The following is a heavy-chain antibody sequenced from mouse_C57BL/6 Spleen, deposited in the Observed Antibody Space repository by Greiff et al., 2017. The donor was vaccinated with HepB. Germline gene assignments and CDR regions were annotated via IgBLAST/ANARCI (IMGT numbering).Heavy chain of an antibody. V-gene: IGHV1-55*01. CDR1: GYTFTSYW. CDR2: IYPGSGST. J-gene: IGHJ1*03. CDR3: ARKNYYGSRSSYWYFDV. D-gene: IGHD1-1*01. Sequence: QVHVKQPGAELVKPGASVKMSCKASGYTFTSYWITWVKQRPGQGLEWIGDIYPGSGSTNYNEKFKSKATLTVDTSSSTAYMQLSSLTSEDSAVYYCARKNYYGSRSSYWYFDVWGTGTTVTVSS.